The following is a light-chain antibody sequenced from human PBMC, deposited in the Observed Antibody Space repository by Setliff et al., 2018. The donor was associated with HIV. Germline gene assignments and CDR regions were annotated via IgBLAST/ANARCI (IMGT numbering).Light chain of an antibody. J-gene: IGLJ2*01. CDR1: SSDVGSYNR. CDR2: EIN. Sequence: QSALTQPPSVSGSPGQSVTISCTGTSSDVGSYNRVSLYQKPPGTAPKLMIYEINNRPSGVPDRFPGSKSGNTASLTISGLQAEDEADYYCSSYTSSSTHVVFGGGTKVTVL. CDR3: SSYTSSSTHVV. V-gene: IGLV2-18*02.